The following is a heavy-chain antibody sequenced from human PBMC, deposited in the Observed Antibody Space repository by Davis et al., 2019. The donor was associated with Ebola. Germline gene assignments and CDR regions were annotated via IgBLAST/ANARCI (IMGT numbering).Heavy chain of an antibody. Sequence: AASVKVSCKASGGTFSSYTISWVRQAPGQGLEWMGRIIPILGIANYAQKFQGRVTITADKSTSTAYMELSSLRSEDTAVYYCAREGGYSGYDWGYWGQGTLVTVSS. V-gene: IGHV1-69*04. D-gene: IGHD5-12*01. J-gene: IGHJ4*02. CDR3: AREGGYSGYDWGY. CDR1: GGTFSSYT. CDR2: IIPILGIA.